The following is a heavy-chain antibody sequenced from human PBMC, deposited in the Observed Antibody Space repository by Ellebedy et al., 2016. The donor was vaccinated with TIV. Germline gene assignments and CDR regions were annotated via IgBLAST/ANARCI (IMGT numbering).Heavy chain of an antibody. CDR2: IYVSGGT. CDR1: GGSMSSFY. Sequence: SETLSLTXTVSGGSMSSFYWNWIRQPAGKGLEWIGRIYVSGGTNYNPSLKSRVTMSVDTSKNQFSLKLSSVTAADTAVYYCARVHCSITTCDYYYMDVWGKGTTVTVSS. CDR3: ARVHCSITTCDYYYMDV. D-gene: IGHD1-1*01. J-gene: IGHJ6*03. V-gene: IGHV4-4*07.